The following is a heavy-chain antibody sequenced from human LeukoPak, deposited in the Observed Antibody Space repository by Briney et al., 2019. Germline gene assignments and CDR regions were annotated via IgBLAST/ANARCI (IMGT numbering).Heavy chain of an antibody. CDR1: GYTFTSYY. CDR3: ARWFGSSGRYKYFDY. V-gene: IGHV1-46*01. CDR2: INPSGGNT. D-gene: IGHD6-19*01. Sequence: ASVKVSCKASGYTFTSYYMHWVRQAPGQGLEWMGIINPSGGNTNYAQKFQGRVTMTRDTSTSTVYMELSSLRSEDTAVYYCARWFGSSGRYKYFDYWGQGTLVTVSS. J-gene: IGHJ4*02.